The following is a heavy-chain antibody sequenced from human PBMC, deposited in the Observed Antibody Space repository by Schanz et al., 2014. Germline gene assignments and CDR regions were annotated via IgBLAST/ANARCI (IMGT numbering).Heavy chain of an antibody. J-gene: IGHJ3*02. CDR2: ICGSGGST. V-gene: IGHV3-23*01. CDR1: GFTFSSYA. Sequence: EVQLLESGGGLVQPGGSLRLSCAASGFTFSSYAMSWVRQAPGKGLEWVSAICGSGGSTYYADSVKGRFTISRDNSKNTLYLQMNSLRAEDTAVYYCAKGRFGELSAFDIWGQGTIVNVSS. CDR3: AKGRFGELSAFDI. D-gene: IGHD3-10*01.